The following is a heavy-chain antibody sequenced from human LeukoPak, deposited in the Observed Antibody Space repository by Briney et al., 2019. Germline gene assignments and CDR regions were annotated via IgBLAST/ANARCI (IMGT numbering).Heavy chain of an antibody. J-gene: IGHJ4*02. CDR2: IIPIFGTA. D-gene: IGHD1-26*01. Sequence: SVKVSCKASVGTFSSYAISWVRQAPGQGLEWMGRIIPIFGTANYAQKFQGRVPITTDESTSTAYMELSSLRSEDTAVYYCARGVGATMPHYFDYWGQGTLVTVSS. V-gene: IGHV1-69*05. CDR1: VGTFSSYA. CDR3: ARGVGATMPHYFDY.